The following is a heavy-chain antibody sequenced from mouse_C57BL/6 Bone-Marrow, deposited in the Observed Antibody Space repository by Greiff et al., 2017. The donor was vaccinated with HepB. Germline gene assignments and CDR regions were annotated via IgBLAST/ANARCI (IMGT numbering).Heavy chain of an antibody. Sequence: QVQLQQSGPELVKPGASVKISCKASGYAFSSSWMNWVKQRPGKGLEWIGRIYPGDGDTNYNGKFKGKATLTADKSSSTAYMQLSSLTSEDSAVYFCATITTVVPFDDWGQGTTLTVSS. CDR2: IYPGDGDT. CDR1: GYAFSSSW. V-gene: IGHV1-82*01. CDR3: ATITTVVPFDD. J-gene: IGHJ2*01. D-gene: IGHD1-1*01.